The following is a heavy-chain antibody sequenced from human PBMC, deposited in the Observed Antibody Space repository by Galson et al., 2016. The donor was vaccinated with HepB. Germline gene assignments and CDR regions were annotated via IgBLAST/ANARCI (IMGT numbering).Heavy chain of an antibody. V-gene: IGHV1-69*13. CDR3: ARSRFDGSGSHYNAEFDS. CDR2: IIPIFGTA. Sequence: SVKVSCKASGGTFSSYAISWVRQAPGQGLEWMGGIIPIFGTANYAQKFQGRVTITADDSTSAAYMELSSLRSEDTAMYYCARSRFDGSGSHYNAEFDSCGQGTLVTVSS. CDR1: GGTFSSYA. D-gene: IGHD3-10*01. J-gene: IGHJ4*02.